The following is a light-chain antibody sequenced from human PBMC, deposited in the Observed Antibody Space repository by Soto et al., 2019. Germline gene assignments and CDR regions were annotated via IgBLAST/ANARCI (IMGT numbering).Light chain of an antibody. Sequence: QTVVTQEPSFSVSPGGTVTLTCGLSSGSVSTSYYPSWYQQTPGQAPRTLIYSTNTRSSGVPDRFSGSILGNKAALTITGAQADDESDYYCVLYMGSGIPVVFGGGTKL. CDR1: SGSVSTSYY. V-gene: IGLV8-61*01. J-gene: IGLJ2*01. CDR3: VLYMGSGIPVV. CDR2: STN.